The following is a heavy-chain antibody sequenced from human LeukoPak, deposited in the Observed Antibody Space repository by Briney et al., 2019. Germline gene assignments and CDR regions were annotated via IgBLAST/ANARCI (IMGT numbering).Heavy chain of an antibody. CDR2: ISSSGGYT. CDR1: GFTFSSYA. CDR3: ARNTVTLDY. J-gene: IGHJ4*02. Sequence: GGSLRLSCAASGFTFSSYAMNWVRQAPGKGLEWVSAISSSGGYTYYADSVKGRFTISRDNSKNTLFLQMNSLRAEDTAVYYCARNTVTLDYWGQGTLVTVSS. D-gene: IGHD4-17*01. V-gene: IGHV3-23*01.